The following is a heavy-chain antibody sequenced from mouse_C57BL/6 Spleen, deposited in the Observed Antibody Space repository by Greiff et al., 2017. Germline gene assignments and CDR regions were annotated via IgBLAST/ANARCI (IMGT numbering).Heavy chain of an antibody. CDR2: IDPSDSYT. D-gene: IGHD1-1*01. V-gene: IGHV1-50*01. Sequence: VQLQQPGAELVKPGASVTLSCKASGYTFTSYWMQWVKQRPGQGLEWIGEIDPSDSYTNYNQKFKGKATLTVDTSSSTAYMQLSSLTSEDSAVYYCARGDYYGSRNAMDYWGQGTSVTVSS. J-gene: IGHJ4*01. CDR1: GYTFTSYW. CDR3: ARGDYYGSRNAMDY.